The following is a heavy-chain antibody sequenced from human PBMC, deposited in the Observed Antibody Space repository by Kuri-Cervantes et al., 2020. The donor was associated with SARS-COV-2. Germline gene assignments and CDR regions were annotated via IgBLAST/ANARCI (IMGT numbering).Heavy chain of an antibody. V-gene: IGHV3-7*01. CDR2: KKQDGCEK. D-gene: IGHD2-21*02. Sequence: GECLKISCAASGFTLSSYWMSWVRQAPGKGREWVANKKQDGCEKYYVDTVKGRFTISRDNAKNSLYLQMNSLRAGDTAVYYCARDGDSYIPVLDYWGQGTLVTVSS. CDR3: ARDGDSYIPVLDY. J-gene: IGHJ4*02. CDR1: GFTLSSYW.